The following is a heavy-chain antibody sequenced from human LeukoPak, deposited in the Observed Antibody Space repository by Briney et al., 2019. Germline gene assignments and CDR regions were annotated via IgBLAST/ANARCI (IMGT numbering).Heavy chain of an antibody. Sequence: PSETLSLTCIVSSDSISSGSYYWRWIRQPAGKDLEWIGCIHTSGSSYYNPSLRSRVTISLDTSKNHFSLQLTSVTAADTAVYYCARGVSQVRGMWFDPWGQGTLVTVSS. CDR1: SDSISSGSYY. D-gene: IGHD3-10*01. CDR3: ARGVSQVRGMWFDP. CDR2: IHTSGSS. J-gene: IGHJ5*02. V-gene: IGHV4-61*02.